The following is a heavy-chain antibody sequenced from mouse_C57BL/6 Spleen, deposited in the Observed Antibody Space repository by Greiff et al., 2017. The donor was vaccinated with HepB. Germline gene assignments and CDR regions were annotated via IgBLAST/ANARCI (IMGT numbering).Heavy chain of an antibody. D-gene: IGHD2-5*01. J-gene: IGHJ3*01. Sequence: EVKLMESGGGLVKPGGSLKLSCAASGFTFSSYTMSWVRQTPEKRLEWVATISGGGGNTYYPDSVKGRFTISRDNAKNTLYLQMSSLRSEDTALYYCARHRDYSNPLFAYWGQGTLVTVSA. CDR3: ARHRDYSNPLFAY. CDR2: ISGGGGNT. V-gene: IGHV5-9*01. CDR1: GFTFSSYT.